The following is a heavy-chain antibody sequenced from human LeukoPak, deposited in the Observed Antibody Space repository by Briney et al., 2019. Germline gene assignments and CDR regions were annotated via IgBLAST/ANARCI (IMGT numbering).Heavy chain of an antibody. CDR3: AKDLSRWIQLWSY. Sequence: PGGXLRLSCAASGFTFSSYAMSWVRQAPGKGLEWVSAISGSGGSTYYADSVKGRFTISRDNSKNTLYLQMNRLRAEDTAVYYCAKDLSRWIQLWSYWGRGTLVTVSS. J-gene: IGHJ4*02. CDR1: GFTFSSYA. CDR2: ISGSGGST. V-gene: IGHV3-23*01. D-gene: IGHD5-18*01.